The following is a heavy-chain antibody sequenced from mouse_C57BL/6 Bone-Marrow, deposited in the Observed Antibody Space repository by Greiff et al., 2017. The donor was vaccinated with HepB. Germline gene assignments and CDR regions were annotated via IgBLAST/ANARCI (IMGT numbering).Heavy chain of an antibody. V-gene: IGHV7-3*01. J-gene: IGHJ3*01. CDR1: GFTFTDYY. CDR3: ARSLYYSNPAWFAY. CDR2: IRNKANGYTT. D-gene: IGHD2-5*01. Sequence: GFTFTDYYMSWVRQPPGKALEWLGFIRNKANGYTTEYSASVKGRFTISRDNSQSILYLQMNALRAEDSATYYCARSLYYSNPAWFAYWGQGTLVTVSA.